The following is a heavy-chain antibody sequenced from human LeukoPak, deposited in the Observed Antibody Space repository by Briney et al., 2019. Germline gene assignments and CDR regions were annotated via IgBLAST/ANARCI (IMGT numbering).Heavy chain of an antibody. CDR3: ARAGDGYNLGYYYYYMDV. V-gene: IGHV1-69*05. CDR2: IIPIFGTA. Sequence: SVKVSCKASGGTFSSYAISWVRQAPGQGLEWMGGIIPIFGTANYAQKFQGRVTITTDESTSTAYMELSSLRSEDTAVHYCARAGDGYNLGYYYYYMDVWGKGTTVTVSS. D-gene: IGHD5-24*01. J-gene: IGHJ6*03. CDR1: GGTFSSYA.